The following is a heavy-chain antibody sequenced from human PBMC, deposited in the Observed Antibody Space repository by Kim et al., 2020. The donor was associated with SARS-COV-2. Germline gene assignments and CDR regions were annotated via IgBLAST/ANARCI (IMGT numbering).Heavy chain of an antibody. Sequence: TSYAQTFQGRATMTRDTSTSTASVELRSLRSEDTAVYYCARCQGLGDFDYWGQGTLVTVSS. CDR2: T. J-gene: IGHJ4*02. D-gene: IGHD3-16*01. CDR3: ARCQGLGDFDY. V-gene: IGHV1-46*01.